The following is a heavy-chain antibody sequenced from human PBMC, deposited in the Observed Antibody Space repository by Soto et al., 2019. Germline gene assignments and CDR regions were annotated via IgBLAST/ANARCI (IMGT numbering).Heavy chain of an antibody. V-gene: IGHV4-30-2*01. CDR2: IYNSGST. CDR1: GGSINSGGHS. CDR3: ARGDDGDHNGYLDL. Sequence: PSETLSLTCAVSGGSINSGGHSWSWIRQPPGRGLEWIGYIYNSGSTYYNPSLKSRVNISVDRSKNQFSLKLSSVTAADTAVYYCARGDDGDHNGYLDLWGRGPLVTVSS. J-gene: IGHJ2*01. D-gene: IGHD4-17*01.